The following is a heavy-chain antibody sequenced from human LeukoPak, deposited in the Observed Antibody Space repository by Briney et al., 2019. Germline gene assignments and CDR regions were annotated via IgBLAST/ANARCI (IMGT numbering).Heavy chain of an antibody. J-gene: IGHJ4*02. CDR2: ISGSGGSS. V-gene: IGHV3-23*01. D-gene: IGHD1-1*01. Sequence: GGSLRLSCAASGFTFSSYAMSWVRQAPGKGLEWVSAISGSGGSSYYADSVKGRFTISRDNAKNSLYLQMNSLRAEDTAVYYCARRLQSRDWGQGTLVTVSS. CDR3: ARRLQSRD. CDR1: GFTFSSYA.